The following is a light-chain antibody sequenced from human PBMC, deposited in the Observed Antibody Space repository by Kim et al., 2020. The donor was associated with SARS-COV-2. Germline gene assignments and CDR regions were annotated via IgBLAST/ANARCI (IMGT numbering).Light chain of an antibody. CDR2: DAS. J-gene: IGKJ1*01. CDR1: QSVSRY. Sequence: EIVLTQSPATLSLSPGERATLSCRASQSVSRYLVWYQQIPGQAPRLLIYDASNRATGIPARFSGSGSGTDFTLRISSLEPEDFAVYYCQQRSNWPWTFGQGTKVDIK. V-gene: IGKV3-11*01. CDR3: QQRSNWPWT.